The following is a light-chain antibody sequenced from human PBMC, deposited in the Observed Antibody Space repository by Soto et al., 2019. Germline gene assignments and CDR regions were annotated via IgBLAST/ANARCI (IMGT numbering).Light chain of an antibody. J-gene: IGKJ3*01. CDR1: QSVSSN. CDR2: GAS. Sequence: EIVMTQSPATLSVSPGERATLSCRASQSVSSNLAWYQQKPGQAPRLLIYGASTRATGIPARFSGSWSGTAFTRPISSVQSEDFAVYYCQQGFTFGPGTKVDIK. CDR3: QQGFT. V-gene: IGKV3-15*01.